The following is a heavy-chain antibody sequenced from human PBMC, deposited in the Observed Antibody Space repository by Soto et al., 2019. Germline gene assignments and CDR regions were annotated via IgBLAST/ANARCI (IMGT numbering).Heavy chain of an antibody. CDR3: ATTAYSSGWADY. CDR2: VSGDSGNT. Sequence: QVQLVQSGAEVKKPGASVKVSCKASGYTFTSYAIQWLRQASGQRLEWMGWVSGDSGNTKYSQKFQGRVTITRDTSARTAYMELTSLTSEDTAVYYFATTAYSSGWADYWGQGTPVTVSS. V-gene: IGHV1-3*01. D-gene: IGHD6-19*01. CDR1: GYTFTSYA. J-gene: IGHJ4*02.